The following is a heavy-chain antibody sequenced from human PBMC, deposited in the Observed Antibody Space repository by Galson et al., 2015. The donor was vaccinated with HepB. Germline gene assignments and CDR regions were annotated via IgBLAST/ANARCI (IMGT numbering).Heavy chain of an antibody. Sequence: PALVKPTQTLTLTCTFSGLSLSTSGVGVGWIRQPPGKALEWLALIYWDDDKRYSPSLKSRLTITKDTSKNQVVLTMTNMDPVDTATYYCAHHSGYGGYVGRGLDYWGQGTLVTVSS. CDR3: AHHSGYGGYVGRGLDY. D-gene: IGHD5-12*01. CDR1: GLSLSTSGVG. J-gene: IGHJ4*02. CDR2: IYWDDDK. V-gene: IGHV2-5*02.